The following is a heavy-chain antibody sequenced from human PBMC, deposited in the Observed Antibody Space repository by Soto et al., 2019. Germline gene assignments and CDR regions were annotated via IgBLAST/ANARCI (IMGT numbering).Heavy chain of an antibody. J-gene: IGHJ4*02. CDR2: INSDGRRK. CDR3: VRGYYGSGVDY. Sequence: PGGSLRLSCAASGFTLSSFGMHGVRQAPGKGLVWVSRINSDGRRKTYADSVKGRFTISRDNAKNTLYLQMNSLRAEDTAVYSCVRGYYGSGVDYWGQGTLVTVSS. D-gene: IGHD3-10*01. V-gene: IGHV3-74*01. CDR1: GFTLSSFG.